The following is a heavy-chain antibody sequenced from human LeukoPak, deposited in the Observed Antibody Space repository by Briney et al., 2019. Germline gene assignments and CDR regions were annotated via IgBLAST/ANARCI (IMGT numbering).Heavy chain of an antibody. CDR2: IYPGDSDT. CDR3: ASLNYCSSTSCYGGYFDY. D-gene: IGHD2-2*01. CDR1: GHSVTSHW. V-gene: IGHV5-51*01. Sequence: GESLKISCKGSGHSVTSHWIGWVRQMPGKGLEWMGIIYPGDSDTRYSPSFQGQVTISADKSISTAYLQWSSLQASDTAMYYCASLNYCSSTSCYGGYFDYWGQGTLVTVSS. J-gene: IGHJ4*02.